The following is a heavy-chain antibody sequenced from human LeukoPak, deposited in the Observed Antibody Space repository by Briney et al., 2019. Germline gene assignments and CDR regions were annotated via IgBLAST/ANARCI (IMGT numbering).Heavy chain of an antibody. CDR2: ISVSGDST. D-gene: IGHD1-7*01. CDR3: ATNWNYRFDY. J-gene: IGHJ4*02. CDR1: GFTFASYA. Sequence: GGSLRLSCAASGFTFASYAMTWVRQAPGKGLEWVSAISVSGDSTYYADSVKGRFTISRDSSKNTLYLQMNSLRAEDTAVYYCATNWNYRFDYWGQGTLVAVSS. V-gene: IGHV3-23*01.